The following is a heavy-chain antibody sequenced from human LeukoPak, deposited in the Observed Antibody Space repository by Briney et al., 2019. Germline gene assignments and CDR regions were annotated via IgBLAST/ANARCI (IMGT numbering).Heavy chain of an antibody. D-gene: IGHD5-18*01. CDR2: IYTSGST. V-gene: IGHV4-4*08. J-gene: IGHJ4*02. Sequence: GSLRLSCAASGFTFSSYWMSWVRQAPGKGLEWIGRIYTSGSTNYNPSLKSRVTISVDTSKNQFSLKLSSVTAADTAVYYCATLGYSYGTDYWGQGTLVTVSS. CDR3: ATLGYSYGTDY. CDR1: GFTFSSYW.